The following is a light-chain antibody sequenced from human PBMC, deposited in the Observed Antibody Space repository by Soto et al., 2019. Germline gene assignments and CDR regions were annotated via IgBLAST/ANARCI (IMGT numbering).Light chain of an antibody. CDR1: QSISKSN. Sequence: EIFLTQSPVTLSLSPGEGAALSCRASQSISKSNLAWYQQKPGQAPRLLIYGASNRATGIPDRFSGSGSGTDFTLTISRLEPEDFAVYYCQQYGSSGTFGQGTKVDI. V-gene: IGKV3-20*01. CDR2: GAS. J-gene: IGKJ1*01. CDR3: QQYGSSGT.